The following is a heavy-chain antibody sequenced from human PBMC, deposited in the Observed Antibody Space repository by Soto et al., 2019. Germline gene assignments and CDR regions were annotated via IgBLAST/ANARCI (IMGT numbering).Heavy chain of an antibody. CDR1: GFTFSNYA. Sequence: GGSLRLSCAASGFTFSNYAMSWVRRAPGKGLEWVSSISGSDGNTYHADSVKGRFTISRDTSKNTLYLQMSSLRAEDTAVYYCAKGRIPSAYDVFDMWGQATMVTVSS. CDR2: ISGSDGNT. D-gene: IGHD6-6*01. V-gene: IGHV3-23*01. J-gene: IGHJ3*02. CDR3: AKGRIPSAYDVFDM.